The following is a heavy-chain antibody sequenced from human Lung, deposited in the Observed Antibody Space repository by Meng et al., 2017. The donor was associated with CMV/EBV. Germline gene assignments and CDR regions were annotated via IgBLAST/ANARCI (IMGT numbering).Heavy chain of an antibody. Sequence: QLQLQESGSRLVKPSQTLSLTCADSITSGGNSWSWIRQPPGRGLEWIGYFYHNGNTYYTPSLRGRITISVDRAKNQISLSLTSATAGDTGGSYCARVGRIVGYAIDYWGVGTLVTVSS. D-gene: IGHD2-15*01. J-gene: IGHJ4*02. CDR3: ARVGRIVGYAIDY. CDR1: ITSGGNS. CDR2: FYHNGNT. V-gene: IGHV4-30-2*01.